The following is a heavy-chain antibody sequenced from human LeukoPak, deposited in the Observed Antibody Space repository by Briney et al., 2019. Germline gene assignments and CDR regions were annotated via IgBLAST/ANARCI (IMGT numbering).Heavy chain of an antibody. Sequence: SETLSLTCAVSRGSISSRTWWSWVRQSPGRGLEWIGEISHGGSTNYNPSLKSRVTMSIDKSKNQFSLNLSSVTAADMAVYYCASSDYYSLDFWGQGNLVTVSS. V-gene: IGHV4-4*02. CDR2: ISHGGST. J-gene: IGHJ4*02. D-gene: IGHD4-17*01. CDR3: ASSDYYSLDF. CDR1: RGSISSRTW.